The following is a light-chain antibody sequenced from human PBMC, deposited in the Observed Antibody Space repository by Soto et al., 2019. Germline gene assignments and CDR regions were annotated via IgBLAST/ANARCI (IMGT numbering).Light chain of an antibody. J-gene: IGKJ4*01. CDR3: KQVNVYPST. CDR1: QGISSY. CDR2: AAS. V-gene: IGKV1-9*01. Sequence: IQLTQSPSSLSASVGDRVTITCRASQGISSYLGWYQQKPGKAPNLLIYAASTLQSGLPSRFSGGGSRTDFTLTIPSLQPEDFATYYCKQVNVYPSTFGGGTKVDIK.